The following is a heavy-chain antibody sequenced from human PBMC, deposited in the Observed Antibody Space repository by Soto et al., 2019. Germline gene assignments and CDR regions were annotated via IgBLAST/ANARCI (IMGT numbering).Heavy chain of an antibody. D-gene: IGHD6-6*01. CDR3: ARDTGSSSSGGY. V-gene: IGHV1-69*08. Sequence: QVQLVQSGAEVKKPGSSVKVSCKASGGTFSSYTISWVRQAPGQGLEWMGRIIAILGIANYAQKFQGRVTITPDKSTSTAYMELSSLKTEDTAVYYCARDTGSSSSGGYWGQGTLVTVSS. J-gene: IGHJ4*02. CDR2: IIAILGIA. CDR1: GGTFSSYT.